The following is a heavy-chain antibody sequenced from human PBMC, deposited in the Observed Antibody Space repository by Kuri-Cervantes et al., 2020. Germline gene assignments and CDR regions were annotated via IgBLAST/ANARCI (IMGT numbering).Heavy chain of an antibody. CDR1: GFTFDDYA. CDR3: ARDRSELAFFDY. V-gene: IGHV3-9*01. J-gene: IGHJ4*02. Sequence: GGSLRLSCAASGFTFDDYAMHWVRQAPGKGLEWVSGISWNSGSIGYADSVKGRFTISRDNAKNSLYLQMNNLRDEDTAVYYCARDRSELAFFDYWGQGTLVTVSS. CDR2: ISWNSGSI. D-gene: IGHD3-16*02.